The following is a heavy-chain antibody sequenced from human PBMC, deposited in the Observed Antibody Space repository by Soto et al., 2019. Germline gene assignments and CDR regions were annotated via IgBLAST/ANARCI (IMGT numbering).Heavy chain of an antibody. CDR2: IRSKANSYAT. V-gene: IGHV3-73*01. Sequence: GGSLRLSCAASGFTFSGSAMHWVRQASGKGLEWVGRIRSKANSYATAYAASVKGRFTISRDNSKNTLYLQMNSLRAEDTAVYYCARDRAVRGVIGSYNWFDPWGQGTLVTVSS. D-gene: IGHD3-10*01. CDR3: ARDRAVRGVIGSYNWFDP. CDR1: GFTFSGSA. J-gene: IGHJ5*02.